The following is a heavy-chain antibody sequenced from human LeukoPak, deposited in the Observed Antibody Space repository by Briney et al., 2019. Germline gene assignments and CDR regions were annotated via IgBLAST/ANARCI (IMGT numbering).Heavy chain of an antibody. J-gene: IGHJ5*02. Sequence: SETLSLTCAVYGGSFSGYYWSWIRQPPGKGLEWIGEINHSGSTNYNPSLKSRVTISVDTSKNQLSLKLSSVTAADTAVYYCARGVGFFGWRIRNWFDPWGQGTLVTVSS. CDR2: INHSGST. CDR3: ARGVGFFGWRIRNWFDP. V-gene: IGHV4-34*01. D-gene: IGHD3-9*01. CDR1: GGSFSGYY.